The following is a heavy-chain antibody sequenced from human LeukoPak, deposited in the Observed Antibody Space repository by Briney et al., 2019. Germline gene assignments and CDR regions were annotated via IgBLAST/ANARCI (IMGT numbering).Heavy chain of an antibody. V-gene: IGHV4-59*12. Sequence: SETLSLTCTVSGGSISSYYWSWIRQPPGKGLEWIGYIYYSGSTNYNPSLKSPVTISVDTPKNPFSLKLSSVTAADTAVYYCARVAAKTVDYWGQGTLVTVSS. D-gene: IGHD2-15*01. CDR1: GGSISSYY. CDR2: IYYSGST. CDR3: ARVAAKTVDY. J-gene: IGHJ4*02.